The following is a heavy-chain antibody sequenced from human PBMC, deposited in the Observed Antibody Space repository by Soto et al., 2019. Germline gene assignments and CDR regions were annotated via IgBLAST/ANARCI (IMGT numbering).Heavy chain of an antibody. V-gene: IGHV3-23*01. J-gene: IGHJ5*02. CDR1: GVTFSSYS. CDR2: ISGSGGST. D-gene: IGHD2-2*01. CDR3: ANFSAPAAMYVGEYNCFTP. Sequence: GGSLRLSSATSGVTFSSYSMSWVRQAPGKGLELVSAISGSGGSTYFADSLKGPFTISRDNSKNTVYLKRNSLRAGDRAVYYWANFSAPAAMYVGEYNCFTPGGRGTLFTFS.